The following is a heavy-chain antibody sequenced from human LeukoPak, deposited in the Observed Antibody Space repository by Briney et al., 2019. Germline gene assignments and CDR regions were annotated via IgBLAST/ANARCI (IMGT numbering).Heavy chain of an antibody. V-gene: IGHV1-8*01. CDR3: ARVTQQWLVRDAFDI. J-gene: IGHJ3*02. Sequence: ASVKVSCKASGYTFTSYDINWVRQATGQGLEWMGWMNPNSGNTGYAQKFQGRVTMTRDTSISTADMELSRLRSDDTAVYYCARVTQQWLVRDAFDIWGQGTMVTVSS. CDR2: MNPNSGNT. CDR1: GYTFTSYD. D-gene: IGHD6-19*01.